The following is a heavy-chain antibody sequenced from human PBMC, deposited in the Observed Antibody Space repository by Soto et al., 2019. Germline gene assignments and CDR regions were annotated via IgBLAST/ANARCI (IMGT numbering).Heavy chain of an antibody. CDR3: ASSGLGYDILTGYPNSYGMDV. V-gene: IGHV1-69*06. CDR1: GGTFSSYA. J-gene: IGHJ6*02. CDR2: IIPIFGTA. D-gene: IGHD3-9*01. Sequence: GASVKVSCKASGGTFSSYAISWVRQAPGQGLEWMGGIIPIFGTANYAQKFQGRVTITADKSTSTAYMELSSLRSEGTAVYYCASSGLGYDILTGYPNSYGMDVWGQGTTVTVSS.